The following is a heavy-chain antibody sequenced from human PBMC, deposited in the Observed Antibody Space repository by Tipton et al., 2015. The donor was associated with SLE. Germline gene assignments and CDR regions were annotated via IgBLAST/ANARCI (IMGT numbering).Heavy chain of an antibody. J-gene: IGHJ4*02. CDR2: IYTNRDF. D-gene: IGHD6-19*01. Sequence: TLSLTCTVSDGSIKSGRYFWSWIRQPAGKGLEWIGRIYTNRDFNYNPSLKSRVSMSVDTSKSQFSLELTSVTAADTAVYYCASFLWYSSGSFEDRGQGALVTVSS. CDR1: DGSIKSGRYF. V-gene: IGHV4-61*02. CDR3: ASFLWYSSGSFED.